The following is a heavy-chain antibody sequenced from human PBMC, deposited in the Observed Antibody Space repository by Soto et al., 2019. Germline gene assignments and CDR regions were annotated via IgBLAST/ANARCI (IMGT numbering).Heavy chain of an antibody. J-gene: IGHJ6*02. CDR3: ASHSSLRGYCISTSCYGYYYGMDV. V-gene: IGHV1-69*13. CDR2: IIPIFGTA. Sequence: QVQLVQSGAEVKKPGSSVKVSCKASGGTFSSYAISWVGQAPGQGLEWMGGIIPIFGTADYAQKFQGRVTITADESTSTAYMELSSLRSEDTAVYYCASHSSLRGYCISTSCYGYYYGMDVWGQGTTVTVSS. D-gene: IGHD2-2*01. CDR1: GGTFSSYA.